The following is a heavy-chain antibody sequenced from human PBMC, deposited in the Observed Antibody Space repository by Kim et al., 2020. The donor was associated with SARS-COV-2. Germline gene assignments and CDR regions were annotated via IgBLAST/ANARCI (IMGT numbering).Heavy chain of an antibody. CDR2: MSYDGSVK. CDR3: RGAVSGNDAFGF. J-gene: IGHJ3*01. V-gene: IGHV3-30*03. Sequence: GGSLRLSCEASGFSLTKYGMHWVRQAPGTGLEWVAFMSYDGSVKYYGETVKGRFTISRDTSKNTLFLQMNSLRAEDTAVYYTRGAVSGNDAFGFWGEGSLVTVSS. CDR1: GFSLTKYG. D-gene: IGHD6-19*01.